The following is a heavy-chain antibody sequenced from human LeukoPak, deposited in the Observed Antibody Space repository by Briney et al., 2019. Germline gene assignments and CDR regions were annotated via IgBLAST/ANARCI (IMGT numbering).Heavy chain of an antibody. Sequence: GESLKISCKGSGYSFTNYWIGWVRQMPGKGLEWMGIIYPGDSDTRYSPSFQGHVTISADKSISTAYLQWSSLKASDTAMYYCARRSIYSSSWPFDYWGQGTLVTVSS. CDR2: IYPGDSDT. CDR1: GYSFTNYW. CDR3: ARRSIYSSSWPFDY. J-gene: IGHJ4*02. D-gene: IGHD6-13*01. V-gene: IGHV5-51*01.